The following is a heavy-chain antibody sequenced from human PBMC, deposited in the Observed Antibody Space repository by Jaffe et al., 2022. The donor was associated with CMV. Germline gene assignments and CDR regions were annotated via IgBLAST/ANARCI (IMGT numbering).Heavy chain of an antibody. D-gene: IGHD6-19*01. CDR1: GYSFSNYW. CDR2: IYPGDSDT. Sequence: EVQLVQSGVEVKKPGESLKISCQGSGYSFSNYWIAWVRQMPGKGLEWMGIIYPGDSDTRYGPSFQGQVTISADKSMSTAYLHWSSLKASDTALYFCARFETAHSSGWSDYWGQGTLVTVSS. J-gene: IGHJ4*02. V-gene: IGHV5-51*01. CDR3: ARFETAHSSGWSDY.